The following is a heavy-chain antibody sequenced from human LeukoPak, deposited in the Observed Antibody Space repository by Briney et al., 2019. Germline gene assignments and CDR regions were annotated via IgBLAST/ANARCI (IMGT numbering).Heavy chain of an antibody. CDR3: ARHGDYGDPGGLGY. CDR2: VYPGGSQT. V-gene: IGHV5-51*01. CDR1: SYSFTNYW. J-gene: IGHJ4*02. Sequence: GESLKISCKASSYSFTNYWIGWVRQMPGKGLEWMGIVYPGGSQTLYSPSFQGQVTISVDKSTATAYLQWNTLKASDTAMYYCARHGDYGDPGGLGYWGQGTLVTVSS. D-gene: IGHD4-17*01.